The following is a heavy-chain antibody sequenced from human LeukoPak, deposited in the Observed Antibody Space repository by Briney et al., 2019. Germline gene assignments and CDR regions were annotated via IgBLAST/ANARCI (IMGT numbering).Heavy chain of an antibody. CDR3: ARPHYYYYYMDV. CDR2: MNPNSGNT. J-gene: IGHJ6*03. CDR1: GYTFTSYD. Sequence: ASVKVSCKASGYTFTSYDINWVRQATGQGLEWMGWMNPNSGNTGYAQKFQGRVTMTRNTSISTAYVELSSLRSEDTAVYYCARPHYYYYYMDVWGKGTTVTVSS. V-gene: IGHV1-8*01.